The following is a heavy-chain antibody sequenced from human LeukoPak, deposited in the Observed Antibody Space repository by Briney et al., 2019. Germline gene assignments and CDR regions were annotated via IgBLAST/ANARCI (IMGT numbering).Heavy chain of an antibody. CDR2: IGAAGDT. CDR3: ARAPPYGDYSLAMGV. Sequence: GGSLRLSCAASGFTFSSYDMHWVRQATGKGLEWVSGIGAAGDTYYPGSVKGRFTISRENAKNSLYLQMNSLRAGDTAVYYCARAPPYGDYSLAMGVWGQGTTVTVSS. CDR1: GFTFSSYD. V-gene: IGHV3-13*01. J-gene: IGHJ6*02. D-gene: IGHD4-17*01.